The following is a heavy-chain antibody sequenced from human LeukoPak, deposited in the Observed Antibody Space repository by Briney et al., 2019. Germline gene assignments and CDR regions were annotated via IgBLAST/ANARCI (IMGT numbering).Heavy chain of an antibody. D-gene: IGHD2-2*02. CDR1: GGTFSSYA. CDR3: ASTGYCSSTSCYTQYYYYYMDV. CDR2: IIPIFGTG. V-gene: IGHV1-69*01. Sequence: SVKVSCKASGGTFSSYAISWVRQAPGQGLEWMGGIIPIFGTGNYAQKFQGRVTITADESTSTAYMELSSLRSEDTAVYYCASTGYCSSTSCYTQYYYYYMDVWGKGTTVTVSS. J-gene: IGHJ6*03.